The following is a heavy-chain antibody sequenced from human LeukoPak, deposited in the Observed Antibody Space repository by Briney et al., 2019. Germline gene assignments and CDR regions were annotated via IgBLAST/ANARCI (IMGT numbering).Heavy chain of an antibody. CDR1: GYTFTGYY. CDR3: ARSLYGGNSRWFDP. CDR2: INPNSGGT. J-gene: IGHJ5*02. D-gene: IGHD4-23*01. V-gene: IGHV1-2*02. Sequence: ASVKVSCKASGYTFTGYYMHWVRQAPGQGLEWMGWINPNSGGTNYAQKFQGRVTMTRDTSISTAYMELSRLRSDDTAVYYCARSLYGGNSRWFDPWGQGTLVTVSS.